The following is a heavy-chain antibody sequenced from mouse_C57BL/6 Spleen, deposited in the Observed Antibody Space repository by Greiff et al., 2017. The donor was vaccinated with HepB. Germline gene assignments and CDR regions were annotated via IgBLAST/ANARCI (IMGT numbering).Heavy chain of an antibody. CDR2: ISSGGSYT. CDR1: GFTFSSYG. J-gene: IGHJ2*01. D-gene: IGHD1-1*01. Sequence: EVQLVESGGDLVKPGGSLKLSCAASGFTFSSYGMSWVRQTPDKRLEWVATISSGGSYTYYPDSVKGRFTISRDNAKNTLYLQMSSLKSEDTAMYYCARRGYYYGSSPLFGNYFDYWGQGTTLTVSS. V-gene: IGHV5-6*01. CDR3: ARRGYYYGSSPLFGNYFDY.